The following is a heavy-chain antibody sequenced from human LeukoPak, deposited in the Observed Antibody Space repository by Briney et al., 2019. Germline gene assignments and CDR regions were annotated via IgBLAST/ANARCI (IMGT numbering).Heavy chain of an antibody. CDR1: GYTLTELS. CDR2: FDPEDGET. J-gene: IGHJ5*02. Sequence: ASVKVSCKVSGYTLTELSMHWVRQAPGKGLEWMGGFDPEDGETIYAQKFQGRVTMTEDTSTDTAYMELSSLRSEDTAVYYCATRDVVVVAATQGGFDPWGQGTLVTVSS. D-gene: IGHD2-15*01. CDR3: ATRDVVVVAATQGGFDP. V-gene: IGHV1-24*01.